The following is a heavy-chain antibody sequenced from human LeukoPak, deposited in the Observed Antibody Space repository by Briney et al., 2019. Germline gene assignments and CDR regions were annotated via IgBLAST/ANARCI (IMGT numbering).Heavy chain of an antibody. D-gene: IGHD4-17*01. Sequence: KPSETLSLTCTVSGGSISSYYWSWIRQPAGNGLEWIGRIYTSGSTNYNPSLKSRVTMSVDTSKNQFSLKLSSVTAADTAVYYCARAYDYGDRGYYYYYYMDVWGKGTTVTISS. CDR3: ARAYDYGDRGYYYYYYMDV. CDR2: IYTSGST. J-gene: IGHJ6*03. V-gene: IGHV4-4*07. CDR1: GGSISSYY.